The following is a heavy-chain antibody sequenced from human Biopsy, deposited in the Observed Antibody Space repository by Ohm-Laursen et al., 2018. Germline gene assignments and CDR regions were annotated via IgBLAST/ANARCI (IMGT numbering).Heavy chain of an antibody. V-gene: IGHV3-21*01. J-gene: IGHJ4*02. CDR1: GFTFGGFS. D-gene: IGHD2-8*01. CDR3: ARDGEAKYCKHGVCPSDF. CDR2: ISASGNHI. Sequence: SLRLSCTASGFTFGGFSMNWVRQAPGKGLEWVSSISASGNHIYYTDSVKGRFTVSRDNGKNSVYLQMNSLRVEDTAVYYCARDGEAKYCKHGVCPSDFWGQGTPVTVSS.